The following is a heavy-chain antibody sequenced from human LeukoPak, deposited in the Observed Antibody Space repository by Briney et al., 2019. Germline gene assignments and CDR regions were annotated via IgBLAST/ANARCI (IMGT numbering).Heavy chain of an antibody. V-gene: IGHV4-31*03. Sequence: PSETLSLTCTVSGGSISSGGYYWSWIRQHPGKGLEWIGYIYYSGSTYYNPSLKSRVTISVDTSKNQFSLKLSSVTAADTAVYYCARDSTAHLDYGGIDYWGQGTLVTVSS. CDR3: ARDSTAHLDYGGIDY. CDR2: IYYSGST. D-gene: IGHD4-23*01. CDR1: GGSISSGGYY. J-gene: IGHJ4*02.